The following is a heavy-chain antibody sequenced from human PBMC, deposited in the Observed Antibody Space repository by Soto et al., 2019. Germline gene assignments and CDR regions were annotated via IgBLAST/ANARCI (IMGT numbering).Heavy chain of an antibody. J-gene: IGHJ5*01. Sequence: SERLSRTCAVSGACVSSGVWWAWGSQSPGNGPERIGGIFHSGATNYTPSLKSRVDTSMDKSKNQSSLRLTSVTAADTAVYYCARGYGTARRWFDFWGQGTLVTVSS. CDR1: GACVSSGVW. D-gene: IGHD5-18*01. CDR3: ARGYGTARRWFDF. CDR2: IFHSGAT. V-gene: IGHV4-4*02.